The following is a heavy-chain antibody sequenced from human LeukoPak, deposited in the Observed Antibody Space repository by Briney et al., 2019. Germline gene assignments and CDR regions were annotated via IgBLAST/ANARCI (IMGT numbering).Heavy chain of an antibody. CDR3: AKGGTYGGGADY. CDR1: GGSISSYSYF. CDR2: IYTSGST. D-gene: IGHD1-26*01. V-gene: IGHV4-61*02. J-gene: IGHJ4*02. Sequence: SETLSLTCTVSGGSISSYSYFWSWVRHPAGKGLEWIGRIYTSGSTNYNPSLKSRVTISVDTSKNQFSLKLSSVTAADTAVYYCAKGGTYGGGADYWGQGTLVTVSS.